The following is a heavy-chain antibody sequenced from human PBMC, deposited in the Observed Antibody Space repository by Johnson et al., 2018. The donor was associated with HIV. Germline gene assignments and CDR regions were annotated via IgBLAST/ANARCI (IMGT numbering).Heavy chain of an antibody. CDR3: ARDTTSRLCGRSWDGAFDI. J-gene: IGHJ3*02. D-gene: IGHD1-26*01. CDR2: ISYDGSNK. CDR1: GFTFSSYA. Sequence: VQLVESGGGLVKPGGSLRLSCAASGFTFSSYAMHWVRQAPGKGLEWVAVISYDGSNKYYADSVKGRFTISRDNSKNTLYLQMNSLRAEDTAVYYCARDTTSRLCGRSWDGAFDIWVQGIMVTVSS. V-gene: IGHV3-30-3*01.